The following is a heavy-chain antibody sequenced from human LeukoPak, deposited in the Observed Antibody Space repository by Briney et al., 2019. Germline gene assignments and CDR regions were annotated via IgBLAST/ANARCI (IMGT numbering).Heavy chain of an antibody. CDR1: GFIFYDFA. Sequence: GGSLRLSCAASGFIFYDFAMHWVRQVPGKGLEWVAVISWNSDNIDYADSVKGRFTISRNNDMSYLYLEVKSLRVDDMALYYCVKSGGYYYMDAWGEGTMVIVSS. D-gene: IGHD2-15*01. CDR2: ISWNSDNI. J-gene: IGHJ6*03. CDR3: VKSGGYYYMDA. V-gene: IGHV3-9*03.